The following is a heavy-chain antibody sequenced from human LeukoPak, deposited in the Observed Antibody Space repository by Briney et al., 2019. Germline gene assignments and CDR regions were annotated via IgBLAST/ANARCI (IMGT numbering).Heavy chain of an antibody. V-gene: IGHV4-4*07. CDR2: MSTSGNS. CDR3: ASESGSMRWFDP. Sequence: SETLSLTCTVSGGSISGYYWSWIRQPAGKGLEWIGRMSTSGNSNYIPSLVSRVTMSVDTSKNQFSLNLSSVTAADTAVYYCASESGSMRWFDPWGQGTLVTVSS. D-gene: IGHD6-25*01. J-gene: IGHJ5*02. CDR1: GGSISGYY.